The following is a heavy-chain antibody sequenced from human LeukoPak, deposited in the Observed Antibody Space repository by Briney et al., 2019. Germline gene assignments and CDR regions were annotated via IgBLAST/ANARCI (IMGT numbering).Heavy chain of an antibody. Sequence: GESLKISCKGSGYSFTNYWIGWVRQMPGKGLEWMGIIHPGDSDTRYSPSFQGQVTISADKSISTAYLQWSSLKASDIAMYYCARVRPQDAFDIWGQGTMVTVSS. J-gene: IGHJ3*02. CDR2: IHPGDSDT. CDR1: GYSFTNYW. V-gene: IGHV5-51*01. CDR3: ARVRPQDAFDI.